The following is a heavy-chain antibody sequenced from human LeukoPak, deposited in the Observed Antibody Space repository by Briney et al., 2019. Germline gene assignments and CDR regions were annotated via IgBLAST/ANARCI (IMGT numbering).Heavy chain of an antibody. CDR2: IWYDGSNK. V-gene: IGHV3-33*06. CDR3: AKDHSGNYPEAFDI. CDR1: GFIFSTYG. J-gene: IGHJ3*02. D-gene: IGHD1-26*01. Sequence: ERSLRLSCAASGFIFSTYGMHWVRQTPGKGLEWVAVIWYDGSNKYYADSVKGRFTISRDNSKNTLYLQMDSLRAEDTAVYYCAKDHSGNYPEAFDIWGQGTMVTVSS.